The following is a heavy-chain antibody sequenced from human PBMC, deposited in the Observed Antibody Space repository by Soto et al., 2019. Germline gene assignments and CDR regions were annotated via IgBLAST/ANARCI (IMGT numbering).Heavy chain of an antibody. Sequence: SQTLSLTCAISGDSVSNNNAAWNWIRQSPSRGLEWLGRTYQRSKWYNDYAVSVKGRVTINADTSKNQFSLHLNSVTPEDTAVYYCAREAVAVPRYSSTYYVDSWGQGTLVTVS. V-gene: IGHV6-1*01. J-gene: IGHJ4*02. CDR1: GDSVSNNNAA. CDR3: AREAVAVPRYSSTYYVDS. D-gene: IGHD6-19*01. CDR2: TYQRSKWYN.